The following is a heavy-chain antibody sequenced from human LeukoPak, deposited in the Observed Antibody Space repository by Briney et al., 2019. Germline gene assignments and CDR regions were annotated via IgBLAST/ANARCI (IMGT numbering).Heavy chain of an antibody. D-gene: IGHD6-19*01. CDR1: GYTFTSYD. V-gene: IGHV1-69*05. J-gene: IGHJ3*02. CDR2: IIPIFGTA. CDR3: ARVFGIAVAGSDAFDI. Sequence: SVKVSCKASGYTFTSYDINWVRQATGQGLERMGGIIPIFGTANYAQKFQGRVTITTDESTSTAYMELSSLRSEDTAVYYCARVFGIAVAGSDAFDIWGQGTMVTVSS.